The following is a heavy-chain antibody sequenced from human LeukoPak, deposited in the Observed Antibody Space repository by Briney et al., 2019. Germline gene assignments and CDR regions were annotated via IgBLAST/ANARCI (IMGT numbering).Heavy chain of an antibody. CDR3: AKDQDY. J-gene: IGHJ4*02. V-gene: IGHV3-30*18. CDR1: GFTFSSYG. CDR2: ISYDGSNK. Sequence: PGRSLRLSWAASGFTFSSYGMHWVRQAPGKGLEWVAVISYDGSNKYYADSVKGRFTISRDNSKNTLYLQMNSLRAEDTAVYYCAKDQDYWGQGTLITVSS.